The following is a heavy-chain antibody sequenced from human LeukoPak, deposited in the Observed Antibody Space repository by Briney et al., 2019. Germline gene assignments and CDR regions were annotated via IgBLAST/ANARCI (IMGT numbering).Heavy chain of an antibody. D-gene: IGHD3-22*01. J-gene: IGHJ4*02. CDR3: AKGEGSSGYYYISTLGY. Sequence: GGSLRLSCAASGFTFSSYWMSWVRQAPGKGLEWVANIKQDGSEKYHVDSVKGRFTISRDNAKNTLYLQMNTLRAEDTAVYYCAKGEGSSGYYYISTLGYWGQGTLVTVSS. V-gene: IGHV3-7*03. CDR2: IKQDGSEK. CDR1: GFTFSSYW.